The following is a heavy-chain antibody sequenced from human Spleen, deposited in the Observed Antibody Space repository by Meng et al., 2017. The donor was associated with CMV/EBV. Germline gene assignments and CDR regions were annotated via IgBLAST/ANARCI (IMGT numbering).Heavy chain of an antibody. CDR1: GGSVSSGSYY. CDR3: ARTDFWGAYDTEISWFDP. J-gene: IGHJ5*02. CDR2: IYYSGST. D-gene: IGHD3-3*01. Sequence: GSLRLSCTVSGGSVSSGSYYWSWIRQPPGKGLEWIGYIYYSGSTNYNPSLKSRVTISVDTSKNQFSLKLTSVTAADTAVYYCARTDFWGAYDTEISWFDPWGQGTLVTVSS. V-gene: IGHV4-61*01.